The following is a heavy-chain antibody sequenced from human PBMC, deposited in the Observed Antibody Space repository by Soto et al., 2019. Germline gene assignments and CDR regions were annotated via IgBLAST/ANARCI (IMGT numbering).Heavy chain of an antibody. CDR3: AREDYNDYFDY. J-gene: IGHJ4*02. V-gene: IGHV4-31*03. D-gene: IGHD4-4*01. CDR2: IYSSGTT. CDR1: GGSISSGDYY. Sequence: SKTLSLTCTVSGGSISSGDYYWTWIRQHPGKGLEWIGYIYSSGTTYYNPSLKSRVIISRDMSKNQFSLKLSSVTAADTAVYYCAREDYNDYFDYWGQGTLVTVSS.